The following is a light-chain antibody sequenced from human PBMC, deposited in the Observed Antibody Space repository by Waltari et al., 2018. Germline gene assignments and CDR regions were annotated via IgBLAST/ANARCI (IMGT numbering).Light chain of an antibody. CDR3: QQYNDWPRT. J-gene: IGKJ1*01. V-gene: IGKV3D-15*01. CDR1: QSVGTN. CDR2: RAS. Sequence: EIVLTQSPATLSVSPGDRVTLSCRASQSVGTNLAWYQHSPGRAPRLLVYRASTRASYIPAKFSASGSGTEFTLSLSTLQSEDSAVFYCQQYNDWPRTFGQGTKVEIK.